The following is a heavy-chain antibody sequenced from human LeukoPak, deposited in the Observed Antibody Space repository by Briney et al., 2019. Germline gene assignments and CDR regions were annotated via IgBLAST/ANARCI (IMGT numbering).Heavy chain of an antibody. D-gene: IGHD5-24*01. J-gene: IGHJ4*02. CDR1: GGTFSSYA. Sequence: SVKVSCKASGGTFSSYAISWVRQAPGQGLEWMGRIIPLLGIANFAQKFQGRVTITADKSTSTAYMELSSLRSEDTAVYYCAKNRRGGYNPLDYWGQGTLVTVSS. CDR3: AKNRRGGYNPLDY. CDR2: IIPLLGIA. V-gene: IGHV1-69*04.